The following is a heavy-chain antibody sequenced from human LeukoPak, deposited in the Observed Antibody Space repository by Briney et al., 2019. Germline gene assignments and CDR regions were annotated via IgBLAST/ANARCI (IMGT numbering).Heavy chain of an antibody. CDR1: GFTFSDYY. CDR2: ISSSGSTI. J-gene: IGHJ4*02. D-gene: IGHD3-3*01. V-gene: IGHV3-11*01. CDR3: AKGLEWLSRGPGDY. Sequence: GGSLRLSCAASGFTFSDYYMSWIRQAPGKGLEWVSYISSSGSTIYYADSVKGRFTISRDNSKNTLYLQMNSLRAEDTAVYYCAKGLEWLSRGPGDYWGQGTLVTVSS.